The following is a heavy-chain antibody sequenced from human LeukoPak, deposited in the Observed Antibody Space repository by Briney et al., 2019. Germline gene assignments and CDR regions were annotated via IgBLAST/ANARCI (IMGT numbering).Heavy chain of an antibody. J-gene: IGHJ4*02. V-gene: IGHV3-21*04. Sequence: PGGSLRLSCAASGFTFSSYSMNWVRQAPGKGLEWVSSISSSSSYIYYADSVKGRFTMSRDNSKNTVDLQMNSLRVEDTAVYYCAMRGDTWYDCWGQGTLVTVSS. D-gene: IGHD6-13*01. CDR3: AMRGDTWYDC. CDR1: GFTFSSYS. CDR2: ISSSSSYI.